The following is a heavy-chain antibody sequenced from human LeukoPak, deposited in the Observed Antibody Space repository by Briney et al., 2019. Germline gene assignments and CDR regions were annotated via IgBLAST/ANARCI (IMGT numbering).Heavy chain of an antibody. CDR1: GFTFSSYA. Sequence: GGSLRLSCAASGFTFSSYAMSWVRQAPGKGLEWVSAISGSGGSTYYADSVKGRFTISRDNSKNTLYLQMNSLRAEDTAVYYCARTYYDSSGYYYVFYFDYWGQGTLVTVSS. CDR3: ARTYYDSSGYYYVFYFDY. D-gene: IGHD3-22*01. V-gene: IGHV3-23*01. CDR2: ISGSGGST. J-gene: IGHJ4*02.